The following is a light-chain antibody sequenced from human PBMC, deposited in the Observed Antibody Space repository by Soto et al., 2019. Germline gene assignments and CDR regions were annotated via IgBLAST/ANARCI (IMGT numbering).Light chain of an antibody. CDR1: QSVSSN. J-gene: IGKJ5*01. CDR2: GAF. Sequence: EIVMTQSPATLYVSPGERATLSCRASQSVSSNLAWYQHKPGQAPRLLIYGAFTRATGIPARFSGSGSGTEFTLTISSLQSEDFAVYYCQQYKNWLSTFGQGTRLEIK. V-gene: IGKV3-15*01. CDR3: QQYKNWLST.